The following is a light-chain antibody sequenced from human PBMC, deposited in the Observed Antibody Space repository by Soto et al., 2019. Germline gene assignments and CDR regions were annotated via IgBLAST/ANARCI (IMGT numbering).Light chain of an antibody. J-gene: IGKJ2*01. V-gene: IGKV2-30*01. CDR1: HSLVYSDGNTY. CDR3: MQVTPLYT. CDR2: KVS. Sequence: DVVMTQSPLSLPVTLGQPASISCRSSHSLVYSDGNTYLNWFQQRPGQSPRRLIYKVSNRDSVVPDRFSGSWSGTDFTLKISRVAAEDVGVYYCMQVTPLYTFGQGTKLEIK.